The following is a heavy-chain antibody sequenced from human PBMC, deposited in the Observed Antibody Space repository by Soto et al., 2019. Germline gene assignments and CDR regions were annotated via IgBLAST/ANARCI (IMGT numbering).Heavy chain of an antibody. V-gene: IGHV4-39*01. D-gene: IGHD3-16*01. CDR1: GGSISRSSYY. Sequence: QVQLQESGPGLVKPSETLSLSCTVCGGSISRSSYYWGWIRQPPGKGLEWIGSIYYSGGTYYNPSLKGRVTISVDTSKNQFSLKLSSVTAVDTAVYYCARHWVRDGFNDYWGQGTLVTVSS. J-gene: IGHJ4*02. CDR3: ARHWVRDGFNDY. CDR2: IYYSGGT.